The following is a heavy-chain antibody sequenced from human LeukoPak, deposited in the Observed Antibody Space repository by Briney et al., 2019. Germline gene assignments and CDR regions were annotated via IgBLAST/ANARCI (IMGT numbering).Heavy chain of an antibody. CDR1: GFTFSSYS. CDR2: ISSSSSYI. D-gene: IGHD2-15*01. J-gene: IGHJ4*02. CDR3: AISSGGPYYFDF. V-gene: IGHV3-21*04. Sequence: GGSLRLSGAASGFTFSSYSMNWVRQAPGKGLEWVSSISSSSSYIYYADSVKGRFPISRDNSKTTLYLQMNPLRADDTAVYYCAISSGGPYYFDFWGQGTLVTVSS.